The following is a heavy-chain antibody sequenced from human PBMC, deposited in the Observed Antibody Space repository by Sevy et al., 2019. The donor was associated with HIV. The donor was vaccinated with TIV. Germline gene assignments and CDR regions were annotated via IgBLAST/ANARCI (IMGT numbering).Heavy chain of an antibody. CDR1: GFTVSSNS. CDR2: ISGGLRT. Sequence: GRSLRLSCATSGFTVSSNSMSWVRQAPGKGLEWVSVISGGLRTYYADSVKGRFTISRDNSENTLYLQMSSLKAEDTAVYYCTRDQWDHGSGSFHFASWGQGTLVTVSS. D-gene: IGHD3-10*01. J-gene: IGHJ4*02. V-gene: IGHV3-53*01. CDR3: TRDQWDHGSGSFHFAS.